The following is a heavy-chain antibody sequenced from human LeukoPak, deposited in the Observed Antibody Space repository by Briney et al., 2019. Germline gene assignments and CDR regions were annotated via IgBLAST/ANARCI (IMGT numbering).Heavy chain of an antibody. CDR2: INHSGST. V-gene: IGHV4-34*01. Sequence: SETLSLTCAVYGGSFSGYYWSWIRQPPGKGLEWIGEINHSGSTNYNPSLKSRVTISVDTSKNQFSLKLSSVTAADTAVYYCARGHDYDILTGYYQVLDYLDYWGQGTLVTVSS. CDR3: ARGHDYDILTGYYQVLDYLDY. D-gene: IGHD3-9*01. CDR1: GGSFSGYY. J-gene: IGHJ4*02.